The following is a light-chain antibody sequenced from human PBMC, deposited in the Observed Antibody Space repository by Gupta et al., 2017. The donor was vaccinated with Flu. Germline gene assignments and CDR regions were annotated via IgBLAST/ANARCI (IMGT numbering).Light chain of an antibody. CDR3: QQTYNTSWT. V-gene: IGKV1-39*01. J-gene: IGKJ1*01. Sequence: DIQMTQSPSSLSASVGDRVTITCRASQSIINYLNWYQQKPGKAPIPLIYNASSLQSGVPSKFSGSGSGTDFTLTISSLQPEDFAAYYCQQTYNTSWTFGQETKVEVK. CDR2: NAS. CDR1: QSIINY.